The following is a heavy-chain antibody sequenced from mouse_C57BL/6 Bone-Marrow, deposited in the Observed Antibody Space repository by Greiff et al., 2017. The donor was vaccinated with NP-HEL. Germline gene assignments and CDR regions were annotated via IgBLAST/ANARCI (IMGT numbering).Heavy chain of an antibody. CDR2: ISGGGGNT. CDR1: GFTFSSYT. V-gene: IGHV5-9*01. J-gene: IGHJ4*01. Sequence: EVKLVESGGGLVKPGGSLKLSCAASGFTFSSYTMSWVRQTPEQRLEWVATISGGGGNTYYPDSVKGRFTISRDNAKNTLYLQMSSLRSEDTDLYYCAIHPSYYGSYYDAMDYWGQGTSVTVSS. CDR3: AIHPSYYGSYYDAMDY. D-gene: IGHD1-1*01.